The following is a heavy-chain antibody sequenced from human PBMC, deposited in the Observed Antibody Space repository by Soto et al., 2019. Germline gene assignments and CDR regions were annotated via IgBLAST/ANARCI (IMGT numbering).Heavy chain of an antibody. Sequence: QVQLVESGGGVVQPGRSLRLSCAASGFTFSSYGMHWVRQAPGKGLEWVAVIWYDGSNKYYADSVKGRFTISRDNSKNTLYLQMNSLRAEDTAVYYCARDSGGQWRKPTKVFDYWGQGTLVTVSS. J-gene: IGHJ4*02. D-gene: IGHD6-19*01. CDR3: ARDSGGQWRKPTKVFDY. CDR2: IWYDGSNK. CDR1: GFTFSSYG. V-gene: IGHV3-33*01.